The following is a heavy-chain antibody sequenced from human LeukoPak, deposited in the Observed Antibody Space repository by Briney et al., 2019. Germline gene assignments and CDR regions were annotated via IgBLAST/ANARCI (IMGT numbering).Heavy chain of an antibody. Sequence: GGSLRLSCAASGFTLCNYHMHWVRQAPGRGLEWVALIPHDGGGKQYAASVQDRFTISRDNSENTVYLQMNSLRHDDAAVYFCAREGYTSGRAAAFDFWGRGTLVTVSS. CDR3: AREGYTSGRAAAFDF. V-gene: IGHV3-30*04. CDR2: IPHDGGGK. CDR1: GFTLCNYH. J-gene: IGHJ4*02. D-gene: IGHD6-19*01.